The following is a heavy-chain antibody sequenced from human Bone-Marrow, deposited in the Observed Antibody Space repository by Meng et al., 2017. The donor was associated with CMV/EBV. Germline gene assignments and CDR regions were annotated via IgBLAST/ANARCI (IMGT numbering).Heavy chain of an antibody. Sequence: GGSLRLSCAASGFTFSSYSMNWVSQAPGKGLEWVSSISSSSSYIYYADSMKGRFTISRDNAKNSLYLQMNSLRAEDTAVYYCARGRGTYCSSTSCRPRVYYYYGMDVWGQGTTVTVAS. J-gene: IGHJ6*02. CDR3: ARGRGTYCSSTSCRPRVYYYYGMDV. V-gene: IGHV3-21*01. CDR1: GFTFSSYS. D-gene: IGHD2-2*01. CDR2: ISSSSSYI.